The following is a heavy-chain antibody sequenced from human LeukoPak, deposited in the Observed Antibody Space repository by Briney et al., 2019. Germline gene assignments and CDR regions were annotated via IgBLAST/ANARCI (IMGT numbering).Heavy chain of an antibody. V-gene: IGHV3-48*03. Sequence: PGGSLRLSCAASGFTFSNYEMNWVRQAPGKGLEWVSYISSSGSTIYYADSVKGRFTISRDNAKNSLYLQMNSLRAQDTAVYYCAREDTAMVNWYFDIWGRGTLVTVSS. CDR1: GFTFSNYE. CDR2: ISSSGSTI. J-gene: IGHJ2*01. CDR3: AREDTAMVNWYFDI. D-gene: IGHD5-18*01.